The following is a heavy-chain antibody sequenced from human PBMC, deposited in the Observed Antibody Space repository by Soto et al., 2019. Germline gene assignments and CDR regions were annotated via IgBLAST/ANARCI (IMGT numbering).Heavy chain of an antibody. CDR1: GFTFDSYV. J-gene: IGHJ1*01. V-gene: IGHV3-30*04. Sequence: QVQLVESGGGMVQPGTSLRLSCAASGFTFDSYVMHWARQAPGKGLEWVAGISSDGKSEHYADSVKGRFTISRANSRNTLYLQVSSLRAEDTALYYCATEDESSGHAGTFHHWGQGTLVTVFS. D-gene: IGHD3-22*01. CDR3: ATEDESSGHAGTFHH. CDR2: ISSDGKSE.